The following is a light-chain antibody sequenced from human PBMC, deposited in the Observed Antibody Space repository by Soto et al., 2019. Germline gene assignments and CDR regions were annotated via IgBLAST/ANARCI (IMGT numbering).Light chain of an antibody. CDR1: QSINRN. V-gene: IGKV3D-15*01. J-gene: IGKJ4*01. CDR2: GAS. CDR3: QQYHDWPPLT. Sequence: EIIMTHSQATLSVSPGERATLXWTASQSINRNLAWYQQKPGQAPRLLFYGASSRSTGVPDRFSVSGSGTDFTLTISRLEPEDFAVYYCQQYHDWPPLTFGGGTKVDIK.